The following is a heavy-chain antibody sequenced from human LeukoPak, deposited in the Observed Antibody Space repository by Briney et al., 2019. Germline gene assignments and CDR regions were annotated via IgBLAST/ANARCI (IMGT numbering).Heavy chain of an antibody. D-gene: IGHD2-8*01. CDR2: IYTSGST. CDR1: GGSISSYY. Sequence: SETLSLTCTVSGGSISSYYWSWIRQPAGKGLEWIGRIYTSGSTNYNPSLKSRVTMSVDTSKNQFSLKLSSVTAADTAVYYCARGRIEDIVLMVYARNYYYYYMDVWGKGTTVTVSS. J-gene: IGHJ6*03. CDR3: ARGRIEDIVLMVYARNYYYYYMDV. V-gene: IGHV4-4*07.